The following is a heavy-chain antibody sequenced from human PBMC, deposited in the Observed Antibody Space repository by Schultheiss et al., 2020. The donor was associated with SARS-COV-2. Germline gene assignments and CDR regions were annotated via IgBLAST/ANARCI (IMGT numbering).Heavy chain of an antibody. V-gene: IGHV3-74*01. CDR1: GFTFSSYW. Sequence: GSLRLSCAASGFTFSSYWMHWVRQAPGKGLVWVSRINSDGSSTSYADSVKGRFTISRDNAKNTLYLQMNSLRAEDTAVYYCAREGCSSTSCYTLMDYYYMDVWGKGTTVTVSS. D-gene: IGHD2-2*02. CDR2: INSDGSST. CDR3: AREGCSSTSCYTLMDYYYMDV. J-gene: IGHJ6*03.